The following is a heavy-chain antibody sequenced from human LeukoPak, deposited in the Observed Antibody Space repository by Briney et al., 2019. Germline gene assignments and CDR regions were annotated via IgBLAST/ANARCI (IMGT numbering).Heavy chain of an antibody. Sequence: SSGDYYWSWIRQPPGKGLEWVSGISWNSGSIGYADSVKGRFTISRDNAKNSLYLQMNSLRAEDTALYYCAKDKWGGRYCSSTSCPSGGFDPWGQGTLVTVSS. CDR1: SSGDYY. J-gene: IGHJ5*02. D-gene: IGHD2-2*01. CDR2: ISWNSGSI. V-gene: IGHV3-9*01. CDR3: AKDKWGGRYCSSTSCPSGGFDP.